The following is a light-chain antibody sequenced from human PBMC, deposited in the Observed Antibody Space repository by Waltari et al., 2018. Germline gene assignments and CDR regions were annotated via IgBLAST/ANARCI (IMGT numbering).Light chain of an antibody. CDR1: SSNIGSNY. CDR2: KNN. Sequence: QSVLTQPPSTSGTPGQRVTISCSGRSSNIGSNYVYWYQHLPGTAPRLLISKNNRRPSGVPDRFSGSRSGTSASLAISGLRSEDEADYFCAVWDDSLSGFVLFGGGTKLTV. V-gene: IGLV1-47*01. CDR3: AVWDDSLSGFVL. J-gene: IGLJ2*01.